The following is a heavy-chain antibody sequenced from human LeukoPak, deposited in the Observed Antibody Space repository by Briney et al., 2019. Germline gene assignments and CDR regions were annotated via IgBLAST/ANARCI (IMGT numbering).Heavy chain of an antibody. CDR1: GFTFSDYY. J-gene: IGHJ4*02. V-gene: IGHV3-11*06. CDR2: ISSSSTYS. Sequence: GGSLRLSCVASGFTFSDYYMSWISQAPGNGLEWVSYISSSSTYSSYTDSMEGRFTISRDNAKNSLYLQMNSLRAEDTAVYYCARGDWAYDSSGHPYRDWGQGTLVTVSS. D-gene: IGHD3-22*01. CDR3: ARGDWAYDSSGHPYRD.